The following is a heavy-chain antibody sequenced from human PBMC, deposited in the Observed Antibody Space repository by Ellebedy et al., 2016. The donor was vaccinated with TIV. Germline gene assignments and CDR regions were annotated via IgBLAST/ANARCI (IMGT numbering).Heavy chain of an antibody. CDR3: ARGKGITTVYYYFAIDV. CDR2: INPNIGDT. J-gene: IGHJ6*02. D-gene: IGHD3-22*01. V-gene: IGHV1-2*04. CDR1: GYTFTDYY. Sequence: AASVKVSCKASGYTFTDYYIHWVRQAPGQGLEWMGWINPNIGDTNYAQKFQGWVTMTWDTSISTAYMELSRLRSDDTAVYYCARGKGITTVYYYFAIDVWGHGTTVTVSS.